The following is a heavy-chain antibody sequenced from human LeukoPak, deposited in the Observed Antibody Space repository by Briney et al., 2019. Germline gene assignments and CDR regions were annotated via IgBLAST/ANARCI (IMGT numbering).Heavy chain of an antibody. CDR3: ARDSSTSPYYYYYYMDV. D-gene: IGHD2-2*01. CDR1: GFTFSSYA. J-gene: IGHJ6*03. Sequence: GGSLRLSCADSGFTFSSYAMSWVRQAPGKGLEWVANIKQDGSEKYYVDSVKGRFTISRDNAKNSLYLQMNSLRAEDTAVYYCARDSSTSPYYYYYYMDVWGKGTTVTVSS. V-gene: IGHV3-7*01. CDR2: IKQDGSEK.